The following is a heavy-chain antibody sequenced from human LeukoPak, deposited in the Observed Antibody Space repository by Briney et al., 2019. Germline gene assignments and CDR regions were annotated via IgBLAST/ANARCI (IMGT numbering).Heavy chain of an antibody. CDR3: ARAMTTVTTPGGFDY. D-gene: IGHD4-17*01. CDR2: IWYDGSNK. Sequence: PGGSLRLSCAASGLTFSSYGMHWVRQAPGKGLEWVAVIWYDGSNKYYADSVKGRFTISRDNSKNTLYLQMNSLRAEDTAVYYCARAMTTVTTPGGFDYWGQGTLVTVSS. V-gene: IGHV3-33*01. J-gene: IGHJ4*02. CDR1: GLTFSSYG.